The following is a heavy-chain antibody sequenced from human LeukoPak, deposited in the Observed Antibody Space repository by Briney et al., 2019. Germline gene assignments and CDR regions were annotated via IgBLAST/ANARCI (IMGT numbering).Heavy chain of an antibody. J-gene: IGHJ5*02. CDR3: ARVGRFLEWLSGYYYYMDA. CDR2: IKQDGSEK. V-gene: IGHV3-7*01. CDR1: GFTFSSYW. D-gene: IGHD3-3*01. Sequence: GGSLRLSCAASGFTFSSYWMSWVRQAPGKGLEWVANIKQDGSEKYYVDSVKGRFTISRDNAKNSLYLQMNSLRAEDTAVYYCARVGRFLEWLSGYYYYMDAWGQGTLVTVSS.